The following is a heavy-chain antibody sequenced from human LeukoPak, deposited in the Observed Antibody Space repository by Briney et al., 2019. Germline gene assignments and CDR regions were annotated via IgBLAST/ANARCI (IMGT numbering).Heavy chain of an antibody. Sequence: SETLSLTCTVSGVSISSYYWSWIRQPPGKGLEWIGYIYYSGSTNYNPSLKSRVTISVDTSKNQFSLKLSSVTAADTAVYYCARVVETGGGFDYWGQGTLVTVSS. CDR3: ARVVETGGGFDY. CDR1: GVSISSYY. CDR2: IYYSGST. D-gene: IGHD3-16*01. V-gene: IGHV4-59*01. J-gene: IGHJ4*02.